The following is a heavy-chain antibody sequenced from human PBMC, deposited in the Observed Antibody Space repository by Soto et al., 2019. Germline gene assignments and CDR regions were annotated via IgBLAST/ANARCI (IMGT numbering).Heavy chain of an antibody. Sequence: PGGSLRLSCAASGFPFISYAISLVRLSPGKGLEWVSTITVSGSGYNTFYTDSVKGRFSISIDNSENTVYLQMNSLRAEDTAMYFCAKAEYSSNYDSGLDVWGHGTPVTVSS. CDR2: ITVSGSGYNT. J-gene: IGHJ6*02. CDR3: AKAEYSSNYDSGLDV. V-gene: IGHV3-23*01. CDR1: GFPFISYA. D-gene: IGHD5-12*01.